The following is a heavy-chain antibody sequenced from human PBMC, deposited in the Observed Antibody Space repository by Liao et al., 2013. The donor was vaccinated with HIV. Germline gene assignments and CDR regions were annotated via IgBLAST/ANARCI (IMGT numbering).Heavy chain of an antibody. J-gene: IGHJ3*02. V-gene: IGHV4-61*02. CDR2: IYTSGST. CDR3: AREIGAADAFDI. D-gene: IGHD3-10*01. CDR1: GGSISSGSYY. Sequence: QLQLQESGPGLVKPSQTLSLTCTVSGGSISSGSYYWSWIRQPAGKGLEWIGRIYTSGSTNYNPSLKSRVTISVDTSKNQFSLKLSSVTAADTAVYYCAREIGAADAFDIWGQGTMVTVPS.